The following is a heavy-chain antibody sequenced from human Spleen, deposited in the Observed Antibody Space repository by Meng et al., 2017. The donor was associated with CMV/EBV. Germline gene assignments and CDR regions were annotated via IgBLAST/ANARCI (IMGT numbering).Heavy chain of an antibody. CDR3: ARESAGTFDY. V-gene: IGHV4-34*01. Sequence: SETLSLTCAVYGESFSDYYWNWIRQPPGKGLEWIGEINHSGSTNYNPSLKSRVTISVDTSKNQFSLKLSSVTAADTAVYYCARESAGTFDYWGQGTLVTVSS. CDR1: GESFSDYY. D-gene: IGHD6-13*01. CDR2: INHSGST. J-gene: IGHJ4*02.